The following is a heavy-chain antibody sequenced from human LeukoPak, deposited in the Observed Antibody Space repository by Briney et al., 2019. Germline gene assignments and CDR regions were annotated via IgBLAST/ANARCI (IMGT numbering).Heavy chain of an antibody. V-gene: IGHV1-2*02. J-gene: IGHJ6*03. Sequence: ASVILSCKTSGHTFTASYIHWVRQAPGQGLEWMGRINPNSGDTDYAQRFQGRVTMTRDTSINTAYMEVRRLTSDDTADYYCATSAEHCANGVCFTKYYMDVWGTGTTVTVSS. CDR1: GHTFTASY. CDR3: ATSAEHCANGVCFTKYYMDV. CDR2: INPNSGDT. D-gene: IGHD2-8*01.